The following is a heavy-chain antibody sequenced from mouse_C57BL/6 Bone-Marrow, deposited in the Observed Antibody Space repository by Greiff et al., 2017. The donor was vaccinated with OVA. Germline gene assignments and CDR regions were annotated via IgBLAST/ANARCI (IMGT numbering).Heavy chain of an antibody. J-gene: IGHJ2*01. CDR2: ISSGGSYT. Sequence: VQLKESGGDLVKPGGSLKLSCAASGFTFSSYGMSWFRQTPDKRLEWVATISSGGSYTYSPDSVKGRFPIARDNAKNTLYLQMSRLKSEDTAMYYCARHGDYGSFFDYWGQGTTLTVSS. V-gene: IGHV5-6*01. CDR1: GFTFSSYG. D-gene: IGHD1-1*01. CDR3: ARHGDYGSFFDY.